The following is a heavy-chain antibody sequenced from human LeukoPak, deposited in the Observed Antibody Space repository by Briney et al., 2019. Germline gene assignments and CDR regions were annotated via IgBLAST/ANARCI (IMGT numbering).Heavy chain of an antibody. Sequence: GGSLRLSCAASGFTFSSYAMSWVHQAPGKALEWVSAISGSGGSTYYADSVKGRFTISRDNSKNTLYLQMNSLRAEDTAVYYCAKLVPERGSYPSFDYWGQGTLVTVSS. J-gene: IGHJ4*02. CDR2: ISGSGGST. V-gene: IGHV3-23*01. CDR3: AKLVPERGSYPSFDY. D-gene: IGHD1-26*01. CDR1: GFTFSSYA.